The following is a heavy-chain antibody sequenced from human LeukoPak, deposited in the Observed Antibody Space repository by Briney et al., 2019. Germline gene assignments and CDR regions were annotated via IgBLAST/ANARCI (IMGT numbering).Heavy chain of an antibody. Sequence: PGRSLRLSCAASGFTFSSYGMHWVRQAPGKGLEWVAVISYDGSNKYYADSVKGRFTISRDNSKNTMYLQMNSLRAEDTAVSYCAKDQSSGWSFDYSGPGTLVTASS. J-gene: IGHJ4*02. D-gene: IGHD6-19*01. CDR1: GFTFSSYG. CDR2: ISYDGSNK. CDR3: AKDQSSGWSFDY. V-gene: IGHV3-30*18.